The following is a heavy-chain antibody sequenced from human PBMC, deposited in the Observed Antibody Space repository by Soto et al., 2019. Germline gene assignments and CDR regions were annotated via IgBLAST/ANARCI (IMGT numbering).Heavy chain of an antibody. J-gene: IGHJ6*02. V-gene: IGHV3-7*01. CDR3: AAEQQYYYYGMDV. D-gene: IGHD6-13*01. Sequence: GGSLRLSCAASGFTFSSYWMSWVRQAPGKGLEWVANIKQDGSEKYYVDSVKGRFTISRDNARNSLYLQMNSLRAEDTAVYYCAAEQQYYYYGMDVWGQGTTVTVS. CDR2: IKQDGSEK. CDR1: GFTFSSYW.